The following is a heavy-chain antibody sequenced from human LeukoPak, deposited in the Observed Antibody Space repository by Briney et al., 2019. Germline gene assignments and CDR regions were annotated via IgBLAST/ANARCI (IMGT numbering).Heavy chain of an antibody. V-gene: IGHV4-34*01. Sequence: KPSETLSLTCAVYGGSFSGYHWSWIRQPPGKGLEWIGEINHSGSTNYNPSLKSRVTISVDTSKNQFSLKLSSVTAADTAVYYCARVYSSTSCFDVWGQGTTVTVSS. CDR2: INHSGST. CDR1: GGSFSGYH. D-gene: IGHD2-2*01. J-gene: IGHJ6*02. CDR3: ARVYSSTSCFDV.